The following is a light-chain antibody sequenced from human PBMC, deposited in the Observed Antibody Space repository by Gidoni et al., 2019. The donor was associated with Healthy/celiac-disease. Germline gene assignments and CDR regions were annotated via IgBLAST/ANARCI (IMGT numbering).Light chain of an antibody. CDR2: EVS. Sequence: PGQSITISCTGTSSDVGGYNYVSWYQQHPGKAPKLMIYEVSNRPSGVSNRFSGSKSGNTASLTISGLQAEDEADYYCSSYTSSSTVVFGGGTKLTVL. CDR3: SSYTSSSTVV. J-gene: IGLJ2*01. V-gene: IGLV2-14*01. CDR1: SSDVGGYNY.